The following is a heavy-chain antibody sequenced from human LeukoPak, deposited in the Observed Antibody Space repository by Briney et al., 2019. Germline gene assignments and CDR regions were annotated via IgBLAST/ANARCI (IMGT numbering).Heavy chain of an antibody. CDR1: GYTFTSYD. CDR2: MNPNSGNT. J-gene: IGHJ3*02. D-gene: IGHD4-17*01. V-gene: IGHV1-8*03. CDR3: ARRPPWSGDSIGDDAFDI. Sequence: ASVKVSCKASGYTFTSYDISWVRQATGQGLEWMGWMNPNSGNTGYAQKFQGRVTITRNTSISTAYMELSSLRSEDTAVYYCARRPPWSGDSIGDDAFDIWGQGTMVTVSS.